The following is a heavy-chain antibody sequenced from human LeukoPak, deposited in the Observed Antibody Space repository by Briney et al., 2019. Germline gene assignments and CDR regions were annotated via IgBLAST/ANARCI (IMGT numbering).Heavy chain of an antibody. Sequence: ASVKVSCKASRGTFSSYAISWVRQAPGQGLEWMGGIIPILGIANYAQKFQGRVTITADKSTSTAYMELSSLRSEDTAVYYCARESDSGYRPWGQGTLVTVSS. CDR2: IIPILGIA. CDR1: RGTFSSYA. CDR3: ARESDSGYRP. D-gene: IGHD5-12*01. V-gene: IGHV1-69*10. J-gene: IGHJ4*02.